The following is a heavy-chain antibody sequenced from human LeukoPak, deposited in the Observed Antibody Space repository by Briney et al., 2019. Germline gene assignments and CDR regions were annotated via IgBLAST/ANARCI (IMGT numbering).Heavy chain of an antibody. CDR3: ACGILMEFDY. V-gene: IGHV1-18*01. CDR2: ISAYNGNT. CDR1: DTFTIYG. Sequence: GGSVKVSCKAADTFTIYGISWVRQAPGQGLEGMGGISAYNGNTNYTQKLQGRVTMTTDTSTSTAYMELRSLRSDDTAVSYCACGILMEFDYWGHGTLVTVSS. D-gene: IGHD3-3*02. J-gene: IGHJ4*01.